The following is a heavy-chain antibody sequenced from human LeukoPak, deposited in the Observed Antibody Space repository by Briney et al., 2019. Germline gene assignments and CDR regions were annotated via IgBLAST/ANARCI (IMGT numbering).Heavy chain of an antibody. D-gene: IGHD6-19*01. V-gene: IGHV4-39*07. Sequence: PSETLSLTCTVSGGSISSSSYYWGWIRQPPGKGLEWIGSIYYSGSTYYNPSLKSRVTISVDTSKNQFSLKLSSVTAADTAVYYCARVTYSSGWYNTYYMDVWGKGTTVTVSS. J-gene: IGHJ6*03. CDR1: GGSISSSSYY. CDR2: IYYSGST. CDR3: ARVTYSSGWYNTYYMDV.